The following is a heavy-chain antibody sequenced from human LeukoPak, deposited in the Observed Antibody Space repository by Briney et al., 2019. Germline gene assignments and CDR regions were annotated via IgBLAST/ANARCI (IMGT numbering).Heavy chain of an antibody. CDR1: GFTVSSNY. CDR3: AKGGGYNSPATDY. D-gene: IGHD6-13*01. Sequence: PGGSLRLSCAASGFTVSSNYMSWVRQAPGKGLEWVSVIYSGGSTYYADSVKGRFTISRDNSKNTLYLQMNSLRAEDTAVYYCAKGGGYNSPATDYWGQGTLVTVSS. V-gene: IGHV3-53*01. J-gene: IGHJ4*01. CDR2: IYSGGST.